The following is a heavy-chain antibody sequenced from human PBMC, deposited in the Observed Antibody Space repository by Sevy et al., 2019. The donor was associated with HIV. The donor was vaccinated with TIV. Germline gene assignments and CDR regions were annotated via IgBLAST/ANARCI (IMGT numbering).Heavy chain of an antibody. D-gene: IGHD3-10*01. Sequence: GGSLRLSCVGSGITFSYYSMNWVRQAPGKGLEWVSSISSSSSNIYYADSLKGRFTISRDKAKKSLYLQMYSLRAEDTAVYYCARDRDGSGRSGGYGMDAGGQGTTVTGSS. J-gene: IGHJ6*02. CDR2: ISSSSSNI. CDR3: ARDRDGSGRSGGYGMDA. V-gene: IGHV3-21*01. CDR1: GITFSYYS.